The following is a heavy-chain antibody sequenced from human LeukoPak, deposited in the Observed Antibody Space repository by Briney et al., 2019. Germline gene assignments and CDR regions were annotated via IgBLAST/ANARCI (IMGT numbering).Heavy chain of an antibody. D-gene: IGHD3-10*01. CDR2: IIPIFGTA. CDR3: ARGGTSKYYYGSGGKHYFDY. J-gene: IGHJ4*02. CDR1: GGTFSSYA. V-gene: IGHV1-69*13. Sequence: ASVKVSCKASGGTFSSYAISWVRQAPGQGLEWMGGIIPIFGTANYAQKFQGRVTITADESTSTAYMELSSLRSEDTAVYYCARGGTSKYYYGSGGKHYFDYWGQGTLVTVSS.